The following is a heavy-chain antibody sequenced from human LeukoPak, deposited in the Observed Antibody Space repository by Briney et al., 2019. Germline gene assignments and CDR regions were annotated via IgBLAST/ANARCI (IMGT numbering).Heavy chain of an antibody. Sequence: EGSLRLSCAASGFTFSSYSMNWVRQDPGKGLEWVPSISSSSYIYYADSVKGRFTISRDNAKNSLYLQMNSLRAEDTAVYYCARGVSSWYKDPFDHWGQGTLVTVSS. V-gene: IGHV3-21*01. D-gene: IGHD1-1*01. CDR3: ARGVSSWYKDPFDH. CDR2: ISSSSYI. J-gene: IGHJ4*02. CDR1: GFTFSSYS.